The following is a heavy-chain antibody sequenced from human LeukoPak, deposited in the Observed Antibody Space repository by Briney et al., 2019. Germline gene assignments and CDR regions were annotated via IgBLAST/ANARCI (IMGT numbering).Heavy chain of an antibody. CDR2: FEPEDGKI. CDR3: AASSPYNWKAHDF. J-gene: IGHJ4*02. V-gene: IGHV1-24*01. Sequence: ASVKVSCKVSGNSLTKLSMHWVRQPPGKGPEWMGGFEPEDGKIICAQKLEGRLTMTEDTSTETAYMELSSLRSEDTAVYYCAASSPYNWKAHDFWGQGSLVIVSS. CDR1: GNSLTKLS. D-gene: IGHD1-1*01.